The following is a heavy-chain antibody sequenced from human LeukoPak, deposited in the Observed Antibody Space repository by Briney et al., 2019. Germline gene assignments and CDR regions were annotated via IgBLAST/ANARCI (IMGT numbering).Heavy chain of an antibody. V-gene: IGHV4-59*01. Sequence: SETLSLTCTVSGDSISSYYWSWIRQPPGKGLEWIGYIYYSGSTNYNPSLKSRVTISVDTSKNQFSLKLSSVTAADTAVYYCARSRDGYTHDAFDIWGQGTMVTVSS. J-gene: IGHJ3*02. D-gene: IGHD5-24*01. CDR2: IYYSGST. CDR1: GDSISSYY. CDR3: ARSRDGYTHDAFDI.